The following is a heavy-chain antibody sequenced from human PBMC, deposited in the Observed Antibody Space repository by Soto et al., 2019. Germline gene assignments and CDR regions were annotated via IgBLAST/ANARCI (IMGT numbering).Heavy chain of an antibody. CDR1: GFPFSSYG. CDR3: AREGDRYGTVCFDS. V-gene: IGHV3-23*01. J-gene: IGHJ4*02. D-gene: IGHD1-1*01. CDR2: IPVIGERR. Sequence: EVQLLDSGGGLVQPGGSLRLSCAAYGFPFSSYGMSWLRQAPGKGLEWVAGIPVIGERRYYADSVKGRFTISRDNAKNTLYLQMNSLRVEDAAVYFCAREGDRYGTVCFDSWGQGTLVTVSS.